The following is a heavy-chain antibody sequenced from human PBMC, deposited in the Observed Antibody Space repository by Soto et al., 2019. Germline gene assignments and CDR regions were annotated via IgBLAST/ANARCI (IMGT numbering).Heavy chain of an antibody. J-gene: IGHJ6*02. Sequence: PGGSLRLSCAASGFTFSSYWMHWVRQAPGKGLVWVSRINSDGSITSYADSVKGRFTISRDNAKNTLYLHMNSLRAEDTAVYYCERQEGAAFYYDGMDVWGQGTTVTVSS. CDR1: GFTFSSYW. CDR3: ERQEGAAFYYDGMDV. CDR2: INSDGSIT. V-gene: IGHV3-74*01.